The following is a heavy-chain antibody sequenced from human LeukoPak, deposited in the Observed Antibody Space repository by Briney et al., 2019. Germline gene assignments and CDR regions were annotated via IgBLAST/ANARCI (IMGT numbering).Heavy chain of an antibody. CDR3: ARSSSSWTDFDH. J-gene: IGHJ4*02. CDR2: ISGGGDST. CDR1: GFTLRNYA. D-gene: IGHD6-13*01. Sequence: GGSLRLSCAASGFTLRNYAMAWVRQAPGKGLEWVSTISGGGDSTNFADSVKGRSTISRDNSQGTMSLQLSSLRAEDTAIYYCARSSSSWTDFDHWGQGTLVTVSS. V-gene: IGHV3-23*01.